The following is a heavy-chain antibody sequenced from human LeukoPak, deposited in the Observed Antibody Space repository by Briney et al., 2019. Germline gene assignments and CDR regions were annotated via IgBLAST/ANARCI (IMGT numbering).Heavy chain of an antibody. CDR3: ATPHGHLGYCSGGSCYLQLDY. J-gene: IGHJ4*02. V-gene: IGHV1-69*05. D-gene: IGHD2-15*01. CDR1: GYTFTSYG. Sequence: GASVKVSCKASGYTFTSYGISWVRQAPGRGLEWMGGIIPIFGTPNYAQKFQGRVTITTDESTSTAYMELSSLRSEDTAVYYCATPHGHLGYCSGGSCYLQLDYWGQGTLVTVSS. CDR2: IIPIFGTP.